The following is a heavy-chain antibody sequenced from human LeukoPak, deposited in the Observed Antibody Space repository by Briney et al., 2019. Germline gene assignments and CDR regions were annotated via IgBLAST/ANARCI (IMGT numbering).Heavy chain of an antibody. J-gene: IGHJ5*02. D-gene: IGHD6-13*01. CDR2: IGTAGEI. CDR1: GFTFSSYD. V-gene: IGHV3-13*01. CDR3: ARAAYSSTWCSRYFDP. Sequence: PGGSLRLSCAASGFTFSSYDIHWVRQAPGKGLEWVSGIGTAGEIYYPGSVKGRFTISRENAKNSLYLQMNSLRAGDTAVYYCARAAYSSTWCSRYFDPWGQGTLVTVSS.